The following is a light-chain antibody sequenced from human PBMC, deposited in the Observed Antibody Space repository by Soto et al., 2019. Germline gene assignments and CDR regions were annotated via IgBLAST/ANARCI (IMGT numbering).Light chain of an antibody. J-gene: IGLJ2*01. CDR3: SAWDDSLNGVV. CDR1: TSNIGSNS. Sequence: QSVLTQPPSASGTPGQRVTISCSGSTSNIGSNSVNWYQQLLGTAPKLLIYTNIQRPSGVPDRFSGSKSGTSASLAISGLQSEDEADYYCSAWDDSLNGVVFGGGTQLTVL. CDR2: TNI. V-gene: IGLV1-44*01.